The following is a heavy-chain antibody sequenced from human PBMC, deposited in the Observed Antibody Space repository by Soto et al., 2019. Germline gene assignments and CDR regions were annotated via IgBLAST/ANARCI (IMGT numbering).Heavy chain of an antibody. D-gene: IGHD2-2*01. CDR3: ARQRWDIVVVPAACPNFDY. CDR1: GFTFSDYY. CDR2: ISSSGSTI. J-gene: IGHJ4*02. Sequence: KPGGSLRLSCAASGFTFSDYYMSWIRQAPGKGLEWVSYISSSGSTIYYADSVKGRFTISRDNAKNSLYLQMNSLRAEDTAVYYCARQRWDIVVVPAACPNFDYWGQGTLVTVSS. V-gene: IGHV3-11*01.